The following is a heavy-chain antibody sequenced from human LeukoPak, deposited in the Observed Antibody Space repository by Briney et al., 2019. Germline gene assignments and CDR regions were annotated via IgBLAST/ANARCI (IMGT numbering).Heavy chain of an antibody. CDR1: GFTFSSNG. V-gene: IGHV3-30*18. J-gene: IGHJ4*02. CDR2: VSHDGTDK. CDR3: ANPRYDSSGYYYVY. Sequence: GRSLRLSCAASGFTFSSNGMNWVRQAPGKGLEWVAVVSHDGTDKYYADSVKGRFTISRDNSKNTLYLQMNSLRAEDTAVYYCANPRYDSSGYYYVYWGQGTLVTVSS. D-gene: IGHD3-22*01.